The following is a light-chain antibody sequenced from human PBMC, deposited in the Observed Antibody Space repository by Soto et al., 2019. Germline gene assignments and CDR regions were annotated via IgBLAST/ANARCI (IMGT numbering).Light chain of an antibody. J-gene: IGKJ3*01. CDR1: QSVSSY. CDR3: QQRSKWPFT. V-gene: IGKV3-11*01. CDR2: DAS. Sequence: EIVLTQSPATLSLSPGERATLSCRASQSVSSYLAWYQQKPGQAPRLLIYDASNKATGIPDRFSGSGSGTDFTLTISSLEPGDFAVYYCQQRSKWPFTFGPGTKVDI.